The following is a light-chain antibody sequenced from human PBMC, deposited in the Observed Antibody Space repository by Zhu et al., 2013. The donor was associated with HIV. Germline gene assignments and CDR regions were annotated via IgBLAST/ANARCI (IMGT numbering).Light chain of an antibody. J-gene: IGKJ4*01. Sequence: EIVLTQSPDTLSLSPGERATLSCRASQTVTNNYLAWYQQKPGQTPRLLIYDGSSRATGTPDRFSGGGSGTDFTLTISSLEPEDFAVYYCQQYKNWPPTFGGGTKVEIK. CDR1: QTVTNNY. V-gene: IGKV3D-20*02. CDR3: QQYKNWPPT. CDR2: DGS.